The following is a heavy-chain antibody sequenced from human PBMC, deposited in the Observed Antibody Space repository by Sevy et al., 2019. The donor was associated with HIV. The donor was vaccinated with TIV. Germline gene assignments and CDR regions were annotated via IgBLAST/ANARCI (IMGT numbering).Heavy chain of an antibody. D-gene: IGHD5-12*01. J-gene: IGHJ4*02. Sequence: ASVKVSCKVSGYTLTELSMHWVRQAPGKGLEWMGGFDPEDGETIYAQKFQGRVTMTEDTCIDTAYMELSSLRSEDTAVYYCATDLYGEYSGYDSHWGQGTLVTVSS. CDR1: GYTLTELS. CDR3: ATDLYGEYSGYDSH. CDR2: FDPEDGET. V-gene: IGHV1-24*01.